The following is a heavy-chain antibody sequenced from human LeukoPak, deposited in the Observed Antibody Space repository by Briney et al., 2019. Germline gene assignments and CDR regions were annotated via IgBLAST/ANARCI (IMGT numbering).Heavy chain of an antibody. J-gene: IGHJ4*02. CDR2: ISYDGGNK. Sequence: GGSLRLTCAASVFIFSSYWMIWVRQAPDKGLEWVAIISYDGGNKYYADSVKGRFTISRDNSKNRLYLQMNSLRAEDTAVYFCVSLGYSSSSVRYWGQGTLVTVSS. CDR1: VFIFSSYW. V-gene: IGHV3-30*13. D-gene: IGHD6-6*01. CDR3: VSLGYSSSSVRY.